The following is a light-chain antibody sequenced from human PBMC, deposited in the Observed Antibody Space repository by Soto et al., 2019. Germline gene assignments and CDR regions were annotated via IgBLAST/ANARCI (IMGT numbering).Light chain of an antibody. CDR1: SSDVGGYKY. J-gene: IGLJ1*01. CDR2: EVS. V-gene: IGLV2-14*01. Sequence: QSALTQPASVSGSPGQSITISCTGTSSDVGGYKYVSWYQQHPGKAPKLIIYEVSNRPSGVSNRFSGSKSGNTASLTISGLQAEDETDYYCNSFTSGSTYVFGTGTKLTVL. CDR3: NSFTSGSTYV.